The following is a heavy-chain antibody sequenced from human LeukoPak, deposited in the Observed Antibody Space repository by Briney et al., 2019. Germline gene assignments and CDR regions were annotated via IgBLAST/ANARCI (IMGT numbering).Heavy chain of an antibody. CDR1: GYTFTSYG. D-gene: IGHD3-10*01. CDR3: ARDEEYYYGSGSYCNFDY. Sequence: ASVKVSCKASGYTFTSYGISWVRQAPGQGLEWMGWISAYNGNTNYAQKLQGRVTMTTDTSTSTAYMGLRSLRSDDTAVYYCARDEEYYYGSGSYCNFDYWGQGTLVTVSS. V-gene: IGHV1-18*01. CDR2: ISAYNGNT. J-gene: IGHJ4*02.